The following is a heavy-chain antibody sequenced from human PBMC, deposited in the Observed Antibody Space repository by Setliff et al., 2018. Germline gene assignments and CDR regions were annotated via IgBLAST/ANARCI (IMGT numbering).Heavy chain of an antibody. J-gene: IGHJ6*03. V-gene: IGHV3-7*01. D-gene: IGHD3-3*01. Sequence: PGGSLRLSCAASGFTFSSYWMSWVRQAPGKGLEWVANIKQDGSEKYYVDSVKGRFTISRDNAKNSLYLQMNSLRAEDTAVYYCAREQSNYDFWSGYYGSYYYYMDVWGKGTTVTVSS. CDR1: GFTFSSYW. CDR3: AREQSNYDFWSGYYGSYYYYMDV. CDR2: IKQDGSEK.